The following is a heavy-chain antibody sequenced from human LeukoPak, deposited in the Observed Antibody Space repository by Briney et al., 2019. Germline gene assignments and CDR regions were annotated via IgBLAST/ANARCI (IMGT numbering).Heavy chain of an antibody. CDR3: AISSTLISGWYVFDY. D-gene: IGHD6-19*01. V-gene: IGHV1-2*02. J-gene: IGHJ4*02. CDR2: INPNSGGT. CDR1: GYTFTGYY. Sequence: GASVKVSCKASGYTFTGYYMHWVRQAPGQGLEWMGWINPNSGGTNYAQKFQGRVTMTRDTSISTAYMELSRLRSDDTAVYYCAISSTLISGWYVFDYWGQGTLVTVSS.